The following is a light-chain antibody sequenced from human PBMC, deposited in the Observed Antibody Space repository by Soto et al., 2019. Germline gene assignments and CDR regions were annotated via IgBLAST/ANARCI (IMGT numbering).Light chain of an antibody. Sequence: QSVLTQPASVSGAPGQRVTISCTGSSSNIGAGYDVHWYQQLPGTAPKLLIYGNSNRPSGVPDRFSGSKSGTSASLAITGLQAEDEADYYCQSYDSSLSGSVFAGGTKLTVL. J-gene: IGLJ2*01. CDR2: GNS. V-gene: IGLV1-40*01. CDR3: QSYDSSLSGSV. CDR1: SSNIGAGYD.